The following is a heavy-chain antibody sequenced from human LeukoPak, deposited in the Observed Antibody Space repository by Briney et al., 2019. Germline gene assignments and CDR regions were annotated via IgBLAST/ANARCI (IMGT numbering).Heavy chain of an antibody. J-gene: IGHJ6*03. Sequence: ASVKVSCKASGYTFTGYYMHWVRQAPGQGLEWMGWINPNSGGTNYAQKFQGRVTMTRDTSISTAYMELSRLRSEDTAVYYCAREVVNDFWSGDDYYYYYYMDVWGKGTTVTVPS. V-gene: IGHV1-2*02. D-gene: IGHD3-3*01. CDR2: INPNSGGT. CDR3: AREVVNDFWSGDDYYYYYYMDV. CDR1: GYTFTGYY.